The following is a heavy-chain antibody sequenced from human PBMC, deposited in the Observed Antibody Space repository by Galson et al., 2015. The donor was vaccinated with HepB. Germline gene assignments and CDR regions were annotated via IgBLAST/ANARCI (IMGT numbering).Heavy chain of an antibody. Sequence: SLRLSCAASGFTFSNYSMNWVRQAPGKGLEWVSYISSSSSTIYYADSVKGRFTISRDNAKNSLYLQMNSLRAEDTAVYYCARSGFRRGVMPWYFDLWVRGTVVTVAS. CDR3: ARSGFRRGVMPWYFDL. V-gene: IGHV3-48*04. D-gene: IGHD3-10*01. J-gene: IGHJ2*01. CDR1: GFTFSNYS. CDR2: ISSSSSTI.